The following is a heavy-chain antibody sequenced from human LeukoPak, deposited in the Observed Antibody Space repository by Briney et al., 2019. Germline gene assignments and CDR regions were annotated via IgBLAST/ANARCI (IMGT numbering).Heavy chain of an antibody. CDR2: ISSSGSTI. Sequence: PGGSLRLSCAASGFTFSSYEMNRVRQAPGKGLEWVSYISSSGSTIYYADSVKGRFTISRDNAKNSLYLQMNSLRAEDTAVYYCATLSRNGDYGDYWGQGTLVTVSS. CDR1: GFTFSSYE. CDR3: ATLSRNGDYGDY. D-gene: IGHD2-8*01. J-gene: IGHJ4*02. V-gene: IGHV3-48*03.